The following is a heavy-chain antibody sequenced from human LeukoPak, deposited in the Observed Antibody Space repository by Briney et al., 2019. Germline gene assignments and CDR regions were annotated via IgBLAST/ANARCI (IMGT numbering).Heavy chain of an antibody. J-gene: IGHJ4*02. CDR2: IYYSGST. CDR3: ASFTLSYDILTGYNY. V-gene: IGHV4-39*07. CDR1: GGSITSSSHY. Sequence: SETLSLTCSVSGGSITSSSHYWGWIRQPPGTGLEWIASIYYSGSTYYNPSLKSRVTVSVDTSKNQFSLKLSSVTAADTAVYYCASFTLSYDILTGYNYWGQGTLVTVSS. D-gene: IGHD3-9*01.